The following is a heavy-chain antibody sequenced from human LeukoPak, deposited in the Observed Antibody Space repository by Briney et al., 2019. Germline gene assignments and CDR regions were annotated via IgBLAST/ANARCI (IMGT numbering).Heavy chain of an antibody. CDR2: IKPSGGSA. D-gene: IGHD4-11*01. Sequence: ASVKVSCKASGYTFISYYMHWVRQAPGQGLEWMGIIKPSGGSASYAQKFQGRVTMTRDTSTSTVYMELSRLRSDDTAVYYCARAVTTSLILTYFDYWGQGTLVTVSS. V-gene: IGHV1-46*01. J-gene: IGHJ4*02. CDR3: ARAVTTSLILTYFDY. CDR1: GYTFISYY.